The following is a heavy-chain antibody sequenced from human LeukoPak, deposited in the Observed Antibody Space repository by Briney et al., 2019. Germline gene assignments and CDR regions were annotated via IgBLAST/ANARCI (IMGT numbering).Heavy chain of an antibody. Sequence: ASVKVSCKPSGYIFISYGINWVRQAPGQGLEWVGWISAYNGDTKYAQKLQGRVTMTTDTSTRTVYMELRTLRSDDTAVYYCARDSYDFLTGRYSGSGGDYWGQGTLVTVSS. CDR1: GYIFISYG. CDR2: ISAYNGDT. CDR3: ARDSYDFLTGRYSGSGGDY. V-gene: IGHV1-18*01. J-gene: IGHJ4*02. D-gene: IGHD3-9*01.